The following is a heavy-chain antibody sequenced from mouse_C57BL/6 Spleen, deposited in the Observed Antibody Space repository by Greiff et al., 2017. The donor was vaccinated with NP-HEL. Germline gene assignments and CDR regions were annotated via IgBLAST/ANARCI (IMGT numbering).Heavy chain of an antibody. CDR2: ISSGGDYI. D-gene: IGHD2-5*01. V-gene: IGHV5-9-1*02. J-gene: IGHJ4*01. CDR1: GFTFSSYA. CDR3: TRDYYSNYLYYAMDY. Sequence: DVHLVESGEGLVKPGGSLKLSCAASGFTFSSYAMSWVRQTPEKRLEWVAYISSGGDYIYYADTVKGRFTISRDNARNTLYLQMSSLKSEDTAMYYCTRDYYSNYLYYAMDYWGQGTSVTVSS.